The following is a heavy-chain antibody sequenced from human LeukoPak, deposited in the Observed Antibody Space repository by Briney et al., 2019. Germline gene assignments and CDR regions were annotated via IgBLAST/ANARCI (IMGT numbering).Heavy chain of an antibody. CDR3: ARCQRATGGANWLDP. Sequence: RASETLSLTCTVSGGSISSYYWTWVRQPAGKGLEWIGRIYTSGTINYNPSLKSRAIISVDKSKTQFSVQLTSVTAADTAVYYCARCQRATGGANWLDPWGQGILVTVSS. J-gene: IGHJ5*02. D-gene: IGHD3-10*01. CDR1: GGSISSYY. CDR2: IYTSGTI. V-gene: IGHV4-4*07.